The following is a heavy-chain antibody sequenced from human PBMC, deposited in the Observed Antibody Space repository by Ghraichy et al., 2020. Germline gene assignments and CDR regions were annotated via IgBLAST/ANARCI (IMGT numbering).Heavy chain of an antibody. V-gene: IGHV3-11*06. J-gene: IGHJ2*01. CDR1: EFIFSYYY. D-gene: IGHD1-1*01. CDR2: ICSDCTST. Sequence: GGSLRLSCAASEFIFSYYYMSWIRQAPGQGLEWVSYICSDCTSTDYAASVKGRFTLSRNNAKNSPYLQMNGLRAEDTAVYYCARKPYKGGFFDLWGRGRLGTVS. CDR3: ARKPYKGGFFDL.